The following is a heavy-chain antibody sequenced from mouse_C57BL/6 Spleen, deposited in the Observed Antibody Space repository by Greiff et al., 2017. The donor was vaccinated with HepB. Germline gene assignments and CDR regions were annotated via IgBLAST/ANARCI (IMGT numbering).Heavy chain of an antibody. V-gene: IGHV1-84*01. D-gene: IGHD2-10*02. Sequence: LMESGPELVKPGASVKISCKASGYTFTDYYINWVKQRPGQGLEWIGWIYPGSGNTKYNEKFKGKATLTVDTSSSTAYMQLSSLTSEDSAVYFCARVGYGNYLYWYFDVWGTGTTVTVSS. J-gene: IGHJ1*03. CDR2: IYPGSGNT. CDR3: ARVGYGNYLYWYFDV. CDR1: GYTFTDYY.